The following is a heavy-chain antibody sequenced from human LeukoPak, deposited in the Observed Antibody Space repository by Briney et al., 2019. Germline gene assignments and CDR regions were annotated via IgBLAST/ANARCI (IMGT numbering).Heavy chain of an antibody. Sequence: SETLSLTCIVSGGSVSSAGYYWSWIRQPPGKGLEWIGYIYYLETTNYNPSLKSRVTISVDTSKNQFSLKLSSVTAADTAVYYCARDKKALYCSGGSCPLGWFDPWGQGTLVTVSS. V-gene: IGHV4-61*08. CDR3: ARDKKALYCSGGSCPLGWFDP. CDR2: IYYLETT. D-gene: IGHD2-15*01. CDR1: GGSVSSAGYY. J-gene: IGHJ5*02.